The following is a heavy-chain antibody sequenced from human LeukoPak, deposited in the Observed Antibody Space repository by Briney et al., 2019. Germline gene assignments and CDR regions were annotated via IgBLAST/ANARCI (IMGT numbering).Heavy chain of an antibody. J-gene: IGHJ5*02. Sequence: ASVKVSCKASGYTFTSNYIHWVRQAPGQGLEWMGMIYPRDGSTSYAQKFQGRVTLTRDTATSTVYMELSSLRSEDTAIYYCAKETPNTGWFDPWGQGTLVTVSS. CDR3: AKETPNTGWFDP. CDR1: GYTFTSNY. CDR2: IYPRDGST. V-gene: IGHV1-46*01. D-gene: IGHD1-14*01.